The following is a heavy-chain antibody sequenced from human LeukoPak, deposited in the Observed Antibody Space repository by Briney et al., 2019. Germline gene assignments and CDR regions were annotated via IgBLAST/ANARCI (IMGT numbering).Heavy chain of an antibody. D-gene: IGHD6-19*01. CDR3: ATSSGWYAKGGYFQH. V-gene: IGHV1-18*01. CDR2: ISAYSGNT. J-gene: IGHJ1*01. Sequence: GASVKVSCKASGYTFTSYGISWVRQAPGQGLEWMGWISAYSGNTNYAQKLQGRVTMTTDTSTSTAYMELRSLRSDDTAVYYCATSSGWYAKGGYFQHWGQGTLVTVSS. CDR1: GYTFTSYG.